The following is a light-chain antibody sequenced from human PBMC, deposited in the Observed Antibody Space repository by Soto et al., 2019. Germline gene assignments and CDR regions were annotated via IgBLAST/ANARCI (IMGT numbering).Light chain of an antibody. J-gene: IGLJ2*01. CDR3: GAYAPNSIFL. CDR1: ASDVGSYKF. CDR2: EVS. Sequence: QSALTQPASVSGSPGQSITISCTGTASDVGSYKFVSWYQHLPDKAPKLIIFEVSERPSGISDRFSGSKSGNTASLTISGLRVGDGGVYSFGAYAPNSIFLFGGGTKL. V-gene: IGLV2-23*02.